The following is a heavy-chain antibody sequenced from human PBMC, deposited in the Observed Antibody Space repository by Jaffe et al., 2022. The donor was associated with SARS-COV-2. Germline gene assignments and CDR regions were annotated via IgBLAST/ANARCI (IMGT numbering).Heavy chain of an antibody. CDR1: GFSLSTTTLG. D-gene: IGHD3-3*02. CDR3: AHSLAHISNLGNWFGP. J-gene: IGHJ5*02. Sequence: QITLTESGPTLMKPTQTLTLTCTFSGFSLSTTTLGVGWIRQSPGKALEWLALLYWDNNKRYSPSLKSRLTITKDTSKNQVVLTMTNMDPVDTGTYYCAHSLAHISNLGNWFGPWGQGILVTVSS. V-gene: IGHV2-5*02. CDR2: LYWDNNK.